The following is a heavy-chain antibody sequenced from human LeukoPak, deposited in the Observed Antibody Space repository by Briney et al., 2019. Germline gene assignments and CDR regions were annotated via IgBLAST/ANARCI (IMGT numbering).Heavy chain of an antibody. CDR2: IYTSGST. CDR3: ARKSGDSSSWFRLLGYYYMDV. CDR1: GGSFSSYY. V-gene: IGHV4-59*10. Sequence: PSETLSLTCAVYGGSFSSYYWSWIRQPAGKGLEWIGRIYTSGSTNYNPSLKSRVTISVDTSKNQFSLKLSSVTAADTAVYYCARKSGDSSSWFRLLGYYYMDVWGKGTTVTVSS. D-gene: IGHD6-13*01. J-gene: IGHJ6*03.